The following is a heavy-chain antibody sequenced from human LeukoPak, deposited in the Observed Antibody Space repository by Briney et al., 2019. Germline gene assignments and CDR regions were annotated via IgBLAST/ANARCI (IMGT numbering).Heavy chain of an antibody. V-gene: IGHV1-69*06. CDR2: IIPIFGTV. D-gene: IGHD3-3*01. J-gene: IGHJ6*03. CDR3: ARSLFRFLEWSYRSYYYYYMDV. CDR1: GGTFSSYA. Sequence: SVKVSCKASGGTFSSYAISWVRQAPGEGLEWLGGIIPIFGTVNYAQKFQGRVTITADKSTSTAYMELSSLRSEDTAVYYCARSLFRFLEWSYRSYYYYYMDVWGKGTTVTVSS.